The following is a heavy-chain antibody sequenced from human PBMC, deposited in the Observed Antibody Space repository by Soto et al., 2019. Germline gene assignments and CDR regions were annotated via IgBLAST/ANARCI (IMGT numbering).Heavy chain of an antibody. CDR1: GGSFSGYY. CDR2: INDRGSI. CDR3: ARESHDILTGPPWVWYFDL. V-gene: IGHV4-34*01. Sequence: QVQLQQWGAGPLRPLETLSLTCGVSGGSFSGYYWAWIRQSPGKGLEWIGEINDRGSINYNPSLKSRVSISVDTSKNHYSLNQRSVSAAGTAVYYCARESHDILTGPPWVWYFDLWGRGTLVTV. J-gene: IGHJ2*01. D-gene: IGHD3-9*01.